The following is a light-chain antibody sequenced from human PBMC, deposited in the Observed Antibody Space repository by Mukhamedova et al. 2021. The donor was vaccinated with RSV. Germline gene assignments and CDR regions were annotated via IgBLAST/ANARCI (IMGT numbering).Light chain of an antibody. Sequence: QKPGQGPRLLIYGASTRATGVPARFSGSGSGTEFTLTISSMQSEDFAVYYCQQYDKWPTFGQGTKEEI. CDR3: QQYDKWPT. J-gene: IGKJ1*01. V-gene: IGKV3-15*01. CDR2: GAS.